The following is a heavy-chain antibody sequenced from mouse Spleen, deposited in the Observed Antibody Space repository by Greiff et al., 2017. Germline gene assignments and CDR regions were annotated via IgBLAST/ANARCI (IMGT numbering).Heavy chain of an antibody. CDR3: ARYGNYLYAMDY. CDR2: INPNNGGT. CDR1: GYTFTDYY. V-gene: IGHV1-26*01. J-gene: IGHJ4*01. D-gene: IGHD2-1*01. Sequence: VQLQQSGPELVKPGASVKISCKASGYTFTDYYMNWVKQSHGKSLEWIGDINPNNGGTSYNQKFKGKATLTVDKSSSTAYMELRSLTSEDSAVYYCARYGNYLYAMDYWGQGTSVTVSS.